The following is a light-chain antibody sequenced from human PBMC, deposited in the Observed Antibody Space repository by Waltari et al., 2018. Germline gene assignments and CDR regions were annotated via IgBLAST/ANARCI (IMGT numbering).Light chain of an antibody. Sequence: DIVMTQSPDSLAVSLGERATINCKSSQSVLYSSNNKNYVAWYQQKPGQPPKLLVYWASTRESVVPDRFSGSGSVTDFSLTISSLQAEDVAVYYCQQFYSLPVTFGGGTNVEIK. CDR2: WAS. J-gene: IGKJ4*01. CDR1: QSVLYSSNNKNY. CDR3: QQFYSLPVT. V-gene: IGKV4-1*01.